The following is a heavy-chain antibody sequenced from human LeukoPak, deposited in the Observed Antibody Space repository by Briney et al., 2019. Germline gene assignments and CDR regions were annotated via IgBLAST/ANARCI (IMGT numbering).Heavy chain of an antibody. D-gene: IGHD4-4*01. CDR3: ARGFDYRGDEYYYYYYGMDV. Sequence: PGGSLRLSCAASGFTFSSYSMNWVRQAPGKELEGVSSISSSSSYIYYADSVKGRFTISRDNAKNSLYLQMNSLRAEDTAVYYCARGFDYRGDEYYYYYYGMDVWGQGTTVTVSS. V-gene: IGHV3-21*01. CDR1: GFTFSSYS. CDR2: ISSSSSYI. J-gene: IGHJ6*02.